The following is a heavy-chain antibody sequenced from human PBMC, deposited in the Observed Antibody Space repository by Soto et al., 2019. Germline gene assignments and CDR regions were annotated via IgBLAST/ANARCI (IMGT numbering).Heavy chain of an antibody. J-gene: IGHJ4*02. V-gene: IGHV1-69*05. Sequence: SVKVSCKASGDTFSSHALSWVRQAPGQGLEWMGGIIPIFDARTYAQKFQGRLTMTRDRSTSTVYMELSSLRSEDTAVYYCARPEGYGSGSYYFDSWGQGTLVTVSS. CDR3: ARPEGYGSGSYYFDS. CDR1: GDTFSSHA. D-gene: IGHD3-10*01. CDR2: IIPIFDAR.